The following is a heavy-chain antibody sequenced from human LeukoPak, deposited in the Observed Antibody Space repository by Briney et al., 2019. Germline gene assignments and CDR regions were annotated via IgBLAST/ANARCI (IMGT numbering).Heavy chain of an antibody. Sequence: KLSGTLSLTCTVSGGSISSYYWSWIRQPPGKGLEWIGYIYYSGSTNYNPSLKSRVTISVDTSKNQFSLKLSSVTAADTAVYYCARGSQLWPDYWGQGTLVTVSS. CDR2: IYYSGST. CDR3: ARGSQLWPDY. V-gene: IGHV4-59*01. J-gene: IGHJ4*02. D-gene: IGHD5-18*01. CDR1: GGSISSYY.